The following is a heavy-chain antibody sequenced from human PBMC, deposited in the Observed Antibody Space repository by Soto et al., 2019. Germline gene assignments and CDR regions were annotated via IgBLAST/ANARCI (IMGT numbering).Heavy chain of an antibody. Sequence: QVQLVQSGAEVKKPGASVKVSCKASGYTFTSYGISWVRQAPGQGLEWMGWISAYNGNTNYAQKLQGRVTMTTDTSTSTAYMELRSLRADDTAVYYCAIPVGRFGELSWYYFDYWGQGTLVTVSS. CDR2: ISAYNGNT. CDR1: GYTFTSYG. J-gene: IGHJ4*02. CDR3: AIPVGRFGELSWYYFDY. V-gene: IGHV1-18*01. D-gene: IGHD3-10*01.